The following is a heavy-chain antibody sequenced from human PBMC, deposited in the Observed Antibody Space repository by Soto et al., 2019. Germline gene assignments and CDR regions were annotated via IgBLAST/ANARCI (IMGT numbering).Heavy chain of an antibody. Sequence: ASVKVSCKTSGYTFTSFGISWVRQAPGQGLEWMGWITTDKGKTNYAQKFQGRVTMTTDTSTSTAYMELSSLRSEDTAVYYCARDTKMATLQTFGVGSSGGYFDYWGQGTLVTVSS. CDR3: ARDTKMATLQTFGVGSSGGYFDY. D-gene: IGHD3-10*01. CDR2: ITTDKGKT. J-gene: IGHJ4*02. V-gene: IGHV1-18*01. CDR1: GYTFTSFG.